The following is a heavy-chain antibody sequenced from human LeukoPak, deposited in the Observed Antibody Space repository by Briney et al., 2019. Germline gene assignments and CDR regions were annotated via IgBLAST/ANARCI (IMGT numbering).Heavy chain of an antibody. D-gene: IGHD2-21*01. CDR2: IYSGGST. CDR1: RFTFSSYA. CDR3: ARDVGDYGGFDY. V-gene: IGHV3-66*01. J-gene: IGHJ4*02. Sequence: GGSLRLSCAASRFTFSSYAMSWVCQAPGMGLEWVSIIYSGGSTYYADSVKGRFTISRDNSKNTLYLQMNSLRAEDTAVYYCARDVGDYGGFDYWGQGTLVTVSS.